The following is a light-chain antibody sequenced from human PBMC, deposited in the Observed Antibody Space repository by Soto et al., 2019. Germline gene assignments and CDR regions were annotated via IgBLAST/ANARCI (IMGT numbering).Light chain of an antibody. J-gene: IGLJ1*01. CDR3: SSYTSINSYV. V-gene: IGLV2-14*03. Sequence: QSVLTQPASVSGSPGQSITISRTGTSSDVGGYNYVSWYQQHPGKAPKLMIYYVSHRPSGVSNRFSGSKSGNTASLTISGLQAEDEADYYCSSYTSINSYVFGTGTKVTV. CDR1: SSDVGGYNY. CDR2: YVS.